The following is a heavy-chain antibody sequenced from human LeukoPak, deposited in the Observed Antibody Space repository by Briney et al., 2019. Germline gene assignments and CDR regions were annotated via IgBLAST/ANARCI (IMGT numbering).Heavy chain of an antibody. CDR2: IYHSGST. D-gene: IGHD6-13*01. CDR3: ARGGLGSSWLMRGWFDP. CDR1: GGSISSSNW. J-gene: IGHJ5*02. Sequence: PSGTLSLTCAVSGGSISSSNWWSWVRQPPGKGLEWIGEIYHSGSTNYNPSLKSRVTISVDKSKNQFSLKLSSVTAADTAVYYCARGGLGSSWLMRGWFDPWGQGTLVTVSS. V-gene: IGHV4-4*02.